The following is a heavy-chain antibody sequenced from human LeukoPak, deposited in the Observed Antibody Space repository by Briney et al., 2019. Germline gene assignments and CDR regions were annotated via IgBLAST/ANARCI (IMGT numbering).Heavy chain of an antibody. D-gene: IGHD4-17*01. CDR1: GGSISSSSYY. J-gene: IGHJ4*02. Sequence: SETLSLTCTVSGGSISSSSYYWGWIRQPPGKGLEWIGSIYYSVSTYYNPSLKRRVTISVDTSKNQFSLKLSSVTAADTAVYYCARVPTVTFFDYWGQGTLVTVSS. V-gene: IGHV4-39*07. CDR3: ARVPTVTFFDY. CDR2: IYYSVST.